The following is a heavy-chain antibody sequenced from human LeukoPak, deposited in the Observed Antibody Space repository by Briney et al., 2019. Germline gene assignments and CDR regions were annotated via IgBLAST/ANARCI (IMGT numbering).Heavy chain of an antibody. CDR1: GYAFTSYH. CDR2: IIPSSGST. J-gene: IGHJ4*02. D-gene: IGHD4-11*01. V-gene: IGHV1-46*01. CDR3: ARSDYNDYRGLGF. Sequence: ASVKVSCKASGYAFTSYHIHWIRQAPGQGLGWMGIIIPSSGSTTYAQKFQGRVTMTRDTSTKTVYMELSSLTSDDTAVYFCARSDYNDYRGLGFWGQGTLVTVSS.